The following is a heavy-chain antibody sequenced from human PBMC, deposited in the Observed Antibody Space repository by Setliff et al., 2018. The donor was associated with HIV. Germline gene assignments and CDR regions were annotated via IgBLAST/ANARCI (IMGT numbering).Heavy chain of an antibody. CDR1: GDSTSSYY. CDR2: IYTTGST. CDR3: ARYTSKVDWFDP. V-gene: IGHV4-4*09. Sequence: PSETLSLTCPVSGDSTSSYYWSWIRQPPGKGLEWIGYIYTTGSTNYNPSLKSRVTISVDTSKNQFSLKLRSVTASDTAVYYCARYTSKVDWFDPWGQGTLVTVSS. D-gene: IGHD2-2*02. J-gene: IGHJ5*02.